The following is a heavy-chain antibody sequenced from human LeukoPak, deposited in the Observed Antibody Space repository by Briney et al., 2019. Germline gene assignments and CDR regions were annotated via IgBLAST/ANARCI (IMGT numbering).Heavy chain of an antibody. CDR2: ISNSGGRT. D-gene: IGHD5-12*01. Sequence: GGSLRLSCAASGFTFSSYAMSWVRQAPGKGLEWVSSISNSGGRTFYTDSVKGRFTISRDNSKITLYLQMNSLRAEDTAVYYCAKSYNGYESKPDYWGQGTLVTVPS. J-gene: IGHJ4*02. V-gene: IGHV3-23*01. CDR3: AKSYNGYESKPDY. CDR1: GFTFSSYA.